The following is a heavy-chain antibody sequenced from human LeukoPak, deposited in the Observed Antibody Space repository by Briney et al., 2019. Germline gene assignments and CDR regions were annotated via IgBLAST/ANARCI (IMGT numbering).Heavy chain of an antibody. D-gene: IGHD6-13*01. CDR1: GYTFARYY. J-gene: IGHJ2*01. V-gene: IGHV1-46*01. Sequence: GASVKVSFKASGYTFARYYIHWVRQAPGQGLEWMGIINPSGGSTRYAQKFQGRVTMTEDTSTDTAYMELSSLRSEDTAVYYCATIHRRIAAAGISWYFDLWGRGTLVTVSS. CDR3: ATIHRRIAAAGISWYFDL. CDR2: INPSGGST.